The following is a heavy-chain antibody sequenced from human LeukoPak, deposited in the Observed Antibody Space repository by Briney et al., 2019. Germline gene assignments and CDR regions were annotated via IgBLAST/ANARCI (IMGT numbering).Heavy chain of an antibody. CDR3: ARVKYDYVWGSYRDIDLTDY. CDR1: GGSFSGYY. D-gene: IGHD3-16*02. Sequence: SETLSFTCAVYGGSFSGYYWSWIRQPPGKGLEWIGEINHSGSTNYNPSLKSRVTISVDTSKNQFSLKLSSVTAADTAVYYCARVKYDYVWGSYRDIDLTDYWGQGTLVTVSS. CDR2: INHSGST. J-gene: IGHJ4*02. V-gene: IGHV4-34*01.